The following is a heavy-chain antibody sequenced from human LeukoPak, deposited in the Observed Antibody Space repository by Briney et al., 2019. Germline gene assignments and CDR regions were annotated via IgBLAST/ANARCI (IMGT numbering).Heavy chain of an antibody. CDR2: VGGDERT. D-gene: IGHD2-21*02. J-gene: IGHJ4*02. V-gene: IGHV3-53*01. Sequence: PGGSLRLSCAASGISVSSNYMNWVRQAPGRGLEWVSGVGGDERTHYADSVRGRFTISRDNSKNTVYLQMNSLRVEDTAVYYCAKDLSWWVTADYWGQGALVTVSS. CDR3: AKDLSWWVTADY. CDR1: GISVSSNY.